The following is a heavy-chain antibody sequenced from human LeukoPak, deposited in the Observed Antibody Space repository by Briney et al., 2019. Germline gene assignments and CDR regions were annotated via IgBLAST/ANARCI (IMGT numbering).Heavy chain of an antibody. V-gene: IGHV3-7*01. CDR1: GFTFSSYW. Sequence: PGGSLRLSCAASGFTFSSYWMSWVRQAPGKGLEWVANIKQDGSEKYYVDSVKGRFTISRDNAKNSLYLQMNSLRAEDTAVYYCARSRDYYDSSGYSPYWGQGTLVTVSS. J-gene: IGHJ4*02. CDR2: IKQDGSEK. D-gene: IGHD3-22*01. CDR3: ARSRDYYDSSGYSPY.